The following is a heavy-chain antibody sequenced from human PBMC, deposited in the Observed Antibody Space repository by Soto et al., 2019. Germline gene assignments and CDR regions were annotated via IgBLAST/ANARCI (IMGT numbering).Heavy chain of an antibody. D-gene: IGHD3-10*01. Sequence: SETLSVTCTVSGGSISSYYWSWIRQPAGKGLEWIGRIYTSGSTNYNPSLKSRVTMSVDTSKNQFSLKLSSVTAADTAVYYCARDQLGELYYYGMDVWGQGTTVTVSS. V-gene: IGHV4-4*07. CDR2: IYTSGST. J-gene: IGHJ6*02. CDR1: GGSISSYY. CDR3: ARDQLGELYYYGMDV.